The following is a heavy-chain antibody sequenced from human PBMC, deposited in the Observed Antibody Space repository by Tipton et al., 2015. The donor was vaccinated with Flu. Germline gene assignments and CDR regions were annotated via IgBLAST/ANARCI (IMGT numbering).Heavy chain of an antibody. V-gene: IGHV3-11*01. D-gene: IGHD3-3*01. Sequence: SLRLSCAASGFTFSDYYMSWIRQAPGKGLEWVSHISGSGSIINYADSVKGRFTISRDNAKSSLYLQMNSLRAEDTAVYYCARDHPPTITVLGEITDYFGMAVWGQGTTVTVSS. CDR2: ISGSGSII. J-gene: IGHJ6*02. CDR3: ARDHPPTITVLGEITDYFGMAV. CDR1: GFTFSDYY.